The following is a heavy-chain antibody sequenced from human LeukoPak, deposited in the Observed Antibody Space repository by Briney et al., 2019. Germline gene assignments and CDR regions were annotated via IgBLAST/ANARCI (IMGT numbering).Heavy chain of an antibody. CDR1: GGTFSRYA. J-gene: IGHJ6*04. V-gene: IGHV1-69*13. CDR3: ASSAPVAIPSFYYYGMDV. Sequence: SVKVSCKASGGTFSRYAISWVRQAPGQGLEWMGGIIPIFGTANYAQKFQGRVTITADESTSTAYMELSSLRSEDTAVYYCASSAPVAIPSFYYYGMDVWGKGTTVTVSS. D-gene: IGHD3-10*01. CDR2: IIPIFGTA.